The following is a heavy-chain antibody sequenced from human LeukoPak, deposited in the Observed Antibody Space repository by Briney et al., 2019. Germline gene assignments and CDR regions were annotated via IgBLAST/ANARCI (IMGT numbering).Heavy chain of an antibody. CDR1: GFTFSSYS. CDR2: ISSSSSTI. J-gene: IGHJ4*02. V-gene: IGHV3-48*01. D-gene: IGHD5-18*01. CDR3: AVEGIQLWLKY. Sequence: GGSLRLSCAASGFTFSSYSMNWVRQAPGKGLEWVSYISSSSSTIYYADSVKGRFTISRDNAKNSLYLQMNSLRAEDTAVYYCAVEGIQLWLKYWGRGTLVTVSS.